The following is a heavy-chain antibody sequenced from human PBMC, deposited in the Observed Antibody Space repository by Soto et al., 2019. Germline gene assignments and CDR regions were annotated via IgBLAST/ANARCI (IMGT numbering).Heavy chain of an antibody. CDR3: ARPSSGGNSWFFAY. D-gene: IGHD3-9*01. CDR1: GGSITIGTYY. V-gene: IGHV4-39*01. Sequence: QVQLQESGPGLVKPSETLSLTCTVSGGSITIGTYYWGWIRQPPGKAPEWIGSSSYSGRTYYNPCVESRVTIFMDMSKNQFALRLSSVTAADTAVYYCARPSSGGNSWFFAYWGQGTLVSVSS. J-gene: IGHJ4*02. CDR2: SSYSGRT.